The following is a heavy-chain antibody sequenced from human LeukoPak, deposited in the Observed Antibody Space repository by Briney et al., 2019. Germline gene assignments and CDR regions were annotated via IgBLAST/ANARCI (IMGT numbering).Heavy chain of an antibody. CDR2: IHPSTGNS. D-gene: IGHD3-16*02. CDR1: GYTFTNYA. V-gene: IGHV7-4-1*02. J-gene: IGHJ4*02. CDR3: ARAYQRLGELSLPNY. Sequence: RASVKVSCKASGYTFTNYAMNWVRQAPGQGLEWMGWIHPSTGNSTYAQGFTGRFVFSLDTSVSTTYLQISSLKAEDTAVYYCARAYQRLGELSLPNYWGQGTLVTVSS.